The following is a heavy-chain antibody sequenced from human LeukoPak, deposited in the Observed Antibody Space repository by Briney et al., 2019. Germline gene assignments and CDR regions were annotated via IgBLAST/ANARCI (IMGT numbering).Heavy chain of an antibody. D-gene: IGHD3-22*01. J-gene: IGHJ6*02. V-gene: IGHV4-59*01. CDR1: GGSISSYY. Sequence: SETLSLTCTVSGGSISSYYWSWIRQPPGKGLEWIGYIYYSGSTNYNPSLKSRVTISVDTSKHQFSLKLSSVTAADTAVYYCARDRADSSGYYPYYYYYYGMDVWGQGTTVTVSS. CDR3: ARDRADSSGYYPYYYYYYGMDV. CDR2: IYYSGST.